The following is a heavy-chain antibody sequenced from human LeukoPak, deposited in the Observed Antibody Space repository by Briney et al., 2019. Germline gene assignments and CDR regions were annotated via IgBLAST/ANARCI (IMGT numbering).Heavy chain of an antibody. Sequence: GGSLRLSCAASGFTFSNAWMCWVRQAPGKGLEWVANIKKDGSEKYYVDSVKGRFTISRDNAKNSLYLQMNSLRAEDTAVYYCARDLYRIVVVPHYFDYWGQGTLVTVSS. CDR1: GFTFSNAW. D-gene: IGHD3-22*01. CDR3: ARDLYRIVVVPHYFDY. CDR2: IKKDGSEK. J-gene: IGHJ4*02. V-gene: IGHV3-7*01.